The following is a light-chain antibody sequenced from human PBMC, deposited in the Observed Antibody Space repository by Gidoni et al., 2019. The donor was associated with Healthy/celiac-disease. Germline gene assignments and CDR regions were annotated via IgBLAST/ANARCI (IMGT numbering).Light chain of an antibody. Sequence: DIQMTQSPSSLSASVGDSVTITCRASQSISNYLNWYQQQPGKAPKLLIYAASSLQSGAPSRFSGSGSGTDFTLTISSLQPEDFATYYWQQSYSTFWTFGQGTKVEIK. V-gene: IGKV1-39*01. J-gene: IGKJ1*01. CDR2: AAS. CDR1: QSISNY. CDR3: QQSYSTFWT.